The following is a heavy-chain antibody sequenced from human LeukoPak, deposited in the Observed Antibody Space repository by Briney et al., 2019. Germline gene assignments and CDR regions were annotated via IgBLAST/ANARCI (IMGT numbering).Heavy chain of an antibody. CDR2: INHSGST. V-gene: IGHV4-34*01. D-gene: IGHD1-26*01. J-gene: IGHJ3*02. CDR1: GGSFSGYY. CDR3: ARDHSYAKVGVTGGGAFDI. Sequence: SETLSLTCAVYGGSFSGYYWSWIRQPPGKGLEWIGEINHSGSTNYNPSLKSRVTISVDTSKNQFSLKLSSVTAADTAVYYCARDHSYAKVGVTGGGAFDIWGQGTMVTVSS.